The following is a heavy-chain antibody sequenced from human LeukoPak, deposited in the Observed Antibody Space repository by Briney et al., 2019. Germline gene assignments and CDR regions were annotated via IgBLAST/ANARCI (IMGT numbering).Heavy chain of an antibody. CDR1: GFTFSSYA. CDR2: ILDSGYST. J-gene: IGHJ6*03. D-gene: IGHD3-16*01. V-gene: IGHV3-23*01. CDR3: AKLGGHPLHNYYVGV. Sequence: GGSLRLSCAASGFTFSSYAMSWVRQAPGKGLEWVSGILDSGYSTYYANSVKGRFTISRDNSNNTLYLQMNSLRAEDAAVYYCAKLGGHPLHNYYVGVWGKGTTVAVSS.